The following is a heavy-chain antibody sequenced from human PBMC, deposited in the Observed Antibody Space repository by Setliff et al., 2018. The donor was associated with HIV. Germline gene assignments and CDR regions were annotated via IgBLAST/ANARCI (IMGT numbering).Heavy chain of an antibody. Sequence: ASVKVSCKASGYTFSNYVMQWVRQAPGQRLEWMGWINVGNGNTKYSEKLQGRVTMTTDTSTSTAYMELNSLRSDDTAIYYCAISDCSSVRCYLVHAFEIWGQGTMVT. CDR2: INVGNGNT. V-gene: IGHV1-3*01. J-gene: IGHJ3*02. CDR3: AISDCSSVRCYLVHAFEI. D-gene: IGHD2-15*01. CDR1: GYTFSNYV.